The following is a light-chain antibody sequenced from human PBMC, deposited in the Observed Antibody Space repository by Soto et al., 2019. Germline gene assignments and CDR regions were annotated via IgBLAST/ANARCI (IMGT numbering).Light chain of an antibody. V-gene: IGLV2-8*01. Sequence: QSALTQPPSASGSPGQSVTISCTGTTSDVGDYNYVSWYQQHPGKAPKFIIYEVSKRPSGVPDRFSGSKSGNTASLTVSGLQADDEADYYCSSYAGSNNWMFGGGTKLTVL. CDR1: TSDVGDYNY. CDR3: SSYAGSNNWM. J-gene: IGLJ3*02. CDR2: EVS.